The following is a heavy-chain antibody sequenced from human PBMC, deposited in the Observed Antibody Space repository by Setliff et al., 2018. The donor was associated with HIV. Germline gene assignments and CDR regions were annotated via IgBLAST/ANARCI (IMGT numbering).Heavy chain of an antibody. V-gene: IGHV1-2*02. D-gene: IGHD3-3*01. CDR2: INPKSGGT. CDR3: AALTGVKSFDFLEYLLYDY. J-gene: IGHJ4*02. CDR1: GYTFTTFG. Sequence: GASVKVSCKASGYTFTTFGLSWVRQAPGQGLEWMGWINPKSGGTNYAQKFQGRVTMSSDTSISTAYMELGRLRSDDTAVYYCAALTGVKSFDFLEYLLYDYWGQGTQVTVSS.